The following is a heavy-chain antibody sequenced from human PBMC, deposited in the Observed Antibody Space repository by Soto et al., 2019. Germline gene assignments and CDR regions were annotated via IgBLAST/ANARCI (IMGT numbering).Heavy chain of an antibody. CDR1: GGSISSSSFH. Sequence: SETLSLTCTVSGGSISSSSFHWGWIRQPPGKGLEWIGSIYYSGSTYYSPSLKSRVTISVDTSKNQFSLKLSSVTAADTAVYYCATTMITFGGVTGNTQNYFDYWGQGTLVTVSS. J-gene: IGHJ4*02. CDR2: IYYSGST. CDR3: ATTMITFGGVTGNTQNYFDY. V-gene: IGHV4-39*01. D-gene: IGHD3-16*01.